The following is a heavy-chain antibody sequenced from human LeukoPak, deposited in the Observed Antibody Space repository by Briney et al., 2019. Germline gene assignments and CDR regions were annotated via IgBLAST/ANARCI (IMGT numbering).Heavy chain of an antibody. CDR1: GYTFTSYY. Sequence: ASVKVSCKASGYTFTSYYMHWVRRAPGQGLEWMGWINPNSGGTNYAQKFQGRVTMTRDTSISTAYMELSRLRSDDTAVYYCARDRYYYDSSGYPLDYWGQGTLVTVSS. CDR3: ARDRYYYDSSGYPLDY. J-gene: IGHJ4*02. CDR2: INPNSGGT. D-gene: IGHD3-22*01. V-gene: IGHV1-2*02.